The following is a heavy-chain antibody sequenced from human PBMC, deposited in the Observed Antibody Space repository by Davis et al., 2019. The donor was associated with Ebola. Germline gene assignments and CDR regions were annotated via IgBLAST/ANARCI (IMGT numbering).Heavy chain of an antibody. CDR3: ARAPYYYDVSGFYVDY. V-gene: IGHV5-51*01. J-gene: IGHJ4*02. CDR1: GYSFTSYC. Sequence: GESLKISCQGSGYSFTSYCIGWVRQMPGKGLEWMGIIYPGDSDTRYSPSFLGQVIFSADKSISTAYLQWSSLKASDTATYYCARAPYYYDVSGFYVDYWGQGTLVTVSS. CDR2: IYPGDSDT. D-gene: IGHD3-22*01.